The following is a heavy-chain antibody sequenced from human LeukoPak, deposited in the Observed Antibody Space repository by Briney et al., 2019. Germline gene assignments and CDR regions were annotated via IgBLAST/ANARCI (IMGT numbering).Heavy chain of an antibody. V-gene: IGHV1-18*01. Sequence: ASVKVSCKPSGYTFTSYGISWVRQAPGQGLEWMGWISPYNGNTNYAQKLQGRVTMTTDTSTSTAYMELRGLRSDDTAVYYCARSITMIRGVHDAFDFWGQGTMVTVSS. CDR3: ARSITMIRGVHDAFDF. CDR2: ISPYNGNT. J-gene: IGHJ3*01. CDR1: GYTFTSYG. D-gene: IGHD3-10*01.